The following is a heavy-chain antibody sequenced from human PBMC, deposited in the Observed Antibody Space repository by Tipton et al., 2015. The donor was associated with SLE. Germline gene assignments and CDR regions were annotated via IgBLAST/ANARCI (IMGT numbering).Heavy chain of an antibody. D-gene: IGHD3-3*01. Sequence: SLRLSCAASGFTFDNFAMTWVRQAPGSGLEWLSAISGSGSATYYPESVRGRFTISRDNSKNTLYLQMNSLTAGDTAIYYCAKVLFRYLEPGSAFDIWGQGTMVTVSS. CDR2: ISGSGSAT. J-gene: IGHJ3*02. CDR3: AKVLFRYLEPGSAFDI. CDR1: GFTFDNFA. V-gene: IGHV3-23*01.